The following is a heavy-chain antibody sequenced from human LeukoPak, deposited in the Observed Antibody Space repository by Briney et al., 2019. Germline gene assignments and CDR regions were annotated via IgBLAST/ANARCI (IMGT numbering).Heavy chain of an antibody. Sequence: GGSLRLSCAASGLTFSSYWMSWVRQAPGKGLEWVANIKQDGSEKYYVDSVKGRFTISRDNAKNSLYLQMNSLRAEDTAVYYCARMSAVTRSPWGQGTLVTVSS. D-gene: IGHD4-17*01. CDR1: GLTFSSYW. CDR2: IKQDGSEK. CDR3: ARMSAVTRSP. V-gene: IGHV3-7*01. J-gene: IGHJ5*02.